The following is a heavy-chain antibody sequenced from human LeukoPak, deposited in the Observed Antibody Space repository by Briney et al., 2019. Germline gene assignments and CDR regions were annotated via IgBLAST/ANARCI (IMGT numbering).Heavy chain of an antibody. D-gene: IGHD3-22*01. CDR1: GGTFSSYA. Sequence: SVKVSCKASGGTFSSYAISWVRQAPGQGLEWMGGIIPIFGTANYAQKFQGRVTITADESTSTAYMELSSLRSEDTAVYYCARDFYYYDSSGYSRFDAFDIWGQGTMVTVSS. V-gene: IGHV1-69*13. J-gene: IGHJ3*02. CDR3: ARDFYYYDSSGYSRFDAFDI. CDR2: IIPIFGTA.